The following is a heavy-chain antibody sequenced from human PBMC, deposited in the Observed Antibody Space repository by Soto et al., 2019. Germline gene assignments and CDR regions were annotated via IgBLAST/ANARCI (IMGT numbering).Heavy chain of an antibody. CDR1: GGSISSSSYY. CDR2: IYYSGST. D-gene: IGHD2-2*01. V-gene: IGHV4-39*01. J-gene: IGHJ4*02. Sequence: SETLSLTCTVSGGSISSSSYYWGWIRQPPGKGLEWIGSIYYSGSTYYNPSLKSRVTISVDTSKNQFSLKLSSVTAADTAVYYCARHKLGYCSSTSCYEIDYWGQGTLVTVSS. CDR3: ARHKLGYCSSTSCYEIDY.